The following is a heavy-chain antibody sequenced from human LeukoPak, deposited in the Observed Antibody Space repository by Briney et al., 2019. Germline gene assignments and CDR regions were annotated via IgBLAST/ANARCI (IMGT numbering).Heavy chain of an antibody. D-gene: IGHD6-6*01. CDR2: ISGSGGST. V-gene: IGHV3-23*01. Sequence: GGSLRLSCAASGFTFSSYAMSWVRQAPGKGLEWVSAISGSGGSTYYADSVKGRFTTSRDNSKNTLYLQMNSLRAEDTAVYYCAKQLSHSSSLGCYYYGMDVWGQGTTVTVSS. CDR1: GFTFSSYA. J-gene: IGHJ6*02. CDR3: AKQLSHSSSLGCYYYGMDV.